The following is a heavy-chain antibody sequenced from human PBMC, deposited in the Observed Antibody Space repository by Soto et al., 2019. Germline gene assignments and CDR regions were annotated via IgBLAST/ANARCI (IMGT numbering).Heavy chain of an antibody. D-gene: IGHD3-22*01. CDR2: IKSKTDGGTT. Sequence: PGGSLRLSCAASGFTFSNAWMSWVRQAPGKGLEWVGRIKSKTDGGTTDYAAPVKGRFTISRDDSKNTLYLQMNSLKTEGTAVYYCTTDKLEYYYDSYGRGNWFDPWGQGTLVTVSS. CDR3: TTDKLEYYYDSYGRGNWFDP. V-gene: IGHV3-15*01. CDR1: GFTFSNAW. J-gene: IGHJ5*02.